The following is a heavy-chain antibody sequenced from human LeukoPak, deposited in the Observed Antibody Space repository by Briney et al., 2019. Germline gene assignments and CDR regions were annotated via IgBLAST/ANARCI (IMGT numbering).Heavy chain of an antibody. CDR2: INPNSGGT. V-gene: IGHV1-2*02. CDR1: GYTFTGYY. D-gene: IGHD6-13*01. Sequence: GASVKVSCKASGYTFTGYYMHWVRQAPGQGLEWMGWINPNSGGTNYAQKFQGRVTMTRDTSISTAYMELSRLRSDDTAVYYCARVGIDSSSWYYFDYWGQGTLVTVSS. CDR3: ARVGIDSSSWYYFDY. J-gene: IGHJ4*02.